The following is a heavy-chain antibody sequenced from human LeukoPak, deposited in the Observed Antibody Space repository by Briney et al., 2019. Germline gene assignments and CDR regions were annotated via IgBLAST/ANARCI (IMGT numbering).Heavy chain of an antibody. CDR3: AKGFDAYNRQGFDY. CDR2: ISGSGGST. Sequence: GGPLRLSCAASGFTFSSYDMSGVRQAPGKGLEWVSGISGSGGSTDYADSVKGMVTISRDNYKDTVYLQMNSLRAEDTAVYYCAKGFDAYNRQGFDYWGQGTLVTVSS. V-gene: IGHV3-23*01. J-gene: IGHJ4*02. D-gene: IGHD5-24*01. CDR1: GFTFSSYD.